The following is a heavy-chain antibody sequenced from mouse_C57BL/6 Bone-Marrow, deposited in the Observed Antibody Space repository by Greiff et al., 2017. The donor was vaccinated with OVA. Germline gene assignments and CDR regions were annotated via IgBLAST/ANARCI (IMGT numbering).Heavy chain of an antibody. V-gene: IGHV1-31*01. J-gene: IGHJ1*03. CDR3: ARGWLLRDWYVDV. Sequence: EVQLKQSGPELVKPGASVKISCKASGYSFTGYYMHWVKQSHGTILDWIGYIYPYNGVSSYNQKFKGKATLTVDKSSSPAYMELRSLTSEDSAVYYCARGWLLRDWYVDVWGTGTTVTVSS. D-gene: IGHD2-3*01. CDR2: IYPYNGVS. CDR1: GYSFTGYY.